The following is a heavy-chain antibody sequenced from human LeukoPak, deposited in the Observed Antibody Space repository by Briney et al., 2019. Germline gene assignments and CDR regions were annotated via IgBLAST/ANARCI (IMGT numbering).Heavy chain of an antibody. CDR3: AGAVHGSGSYDQYTGGWYYFDY. CDR1: GFTFSSYA. D-gene: IGHD3-10*01. CDR2: INDSGST. V-gene: IGHV4-59*01. Sequence: GSLRLSCAASGFTFSSYAMSWIRQPPGKGPEWIGNINDSGSTISNPSLRSRATISVDMSKKHFFLDLSSVTAADTAVYYCAGAVHGSGSYDQYTGGWYYFDYWGQGTLVTVSS. J-gene: IGHJ4*02.